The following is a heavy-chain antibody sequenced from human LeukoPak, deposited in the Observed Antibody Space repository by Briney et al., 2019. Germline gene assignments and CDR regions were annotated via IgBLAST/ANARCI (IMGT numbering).Heavy chain of an antibody. Sequence: PSETLSLTCTVSGGTISRYYWSWIRQPPGKGLEWIGFIYYIGSANYNPSLKSRVTISVDTSKSQFSLELSSVTAADTAVYYCARRYYYYGMDVWGQGTTVTVSS. J-gene: IGHJ6*02. CDR1: GGTISRYY. CDR2: IYYIGSA. V-gene: IGHV4-59*01. CDR3: ARRYYYYGMDV.